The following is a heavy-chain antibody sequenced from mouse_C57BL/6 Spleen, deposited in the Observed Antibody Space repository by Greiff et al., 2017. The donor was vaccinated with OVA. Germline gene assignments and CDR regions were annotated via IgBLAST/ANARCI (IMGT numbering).Heavy chain of an antibody. CDR2: IDPSDSYT. CDR1: GYTFTSYW. J-gene: IGHJ3*01. V-gene: IGHV1-69*01. D-gene: IGHD3-2*02. Sequence: VQLQQPGAELVMPGASVKLSCTASGYTFTSYWMHWVKQRPGQGLEWIGEIDPSDSYTNYNQKFKGKSTLTVDKSSSTAYMQRSSLTSEDSAVYYCARRGTAQAGFAYWGQGTLVTVSA. CDR3: ARRGTAQAGFAY.